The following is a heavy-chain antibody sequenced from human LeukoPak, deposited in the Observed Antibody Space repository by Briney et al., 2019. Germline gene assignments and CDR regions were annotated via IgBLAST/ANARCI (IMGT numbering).Heavy chain of an antibody. J-gene: IGHJ4*02. CDR1: GFTFRTYE. D-gene: IGHD1-14*01. CDR2: IGSAGNDI. V-gene: IGHV3-48*03. Sequence: GGSLRLSCVASGFTFRTYEMNWVRQAPGQGMEWISYIGSAGNDIYYADSVKGRFTISRDNAKNSLYLQMSSLRAEDTAVYYCARDARFSPGVYFDSWGQGTLVTVSS. CDR3: ARDARFSPGVYFDS.